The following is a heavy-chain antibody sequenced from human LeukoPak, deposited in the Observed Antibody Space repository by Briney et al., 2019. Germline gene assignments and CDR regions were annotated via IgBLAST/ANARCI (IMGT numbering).Heavy chain of an antibody. Sequence: SETLSLTCAVYDGSFSGYYWNWIRQPPGKGLEWIGEIHQSGNTNYNPSLKSRVTISVDTSKNQFSLKLSSVTAADTAVYYCARETSQKGAHYMDVWGKGTTVTISS. CDR1: DGSFSGYY. J-gene: IGHJ6*03. CDR3: ARETSQKGAHYMDV. V-gene: IGHV4-34*01. D-gene: IGHD3-16*01. CDR2: IHQSGNT.